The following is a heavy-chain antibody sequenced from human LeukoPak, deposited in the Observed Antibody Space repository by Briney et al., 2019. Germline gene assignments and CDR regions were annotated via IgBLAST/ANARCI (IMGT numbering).Heavy chain of an antibody. V-gene: IGHV3-30*04. Sequence: PGGSLRLSCAASGFTLSSYAMHWVRQAPGKGLEWVAVISYDGSNKYYADSVKGRFTISRDNSKNTLYLQVNSLRAEDTAVYYCAKGGKWDVTPFDYWGQGTLVTGSS. J-gene: IGHJ4*02. CDR1: GFTLSSYA. CDR2: ISYDGSNK. CDR3: AKGGKWDVTPFDY. D-gene: IGHD1-26*01.